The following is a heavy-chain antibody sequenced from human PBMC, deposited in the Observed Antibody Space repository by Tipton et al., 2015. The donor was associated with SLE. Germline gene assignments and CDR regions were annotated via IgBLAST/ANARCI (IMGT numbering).Heavy chain of an antibody. CDR1: GGTIRNDGYY. J-gene: IGHJ4*02. Sequence: TLSLTCTVSGGTIRNDGYYWSWIRQHPGKGLECIGYVYYSGSAYYNPSLKSRVSISVDTSKIHFSLRLTSVTAADTAVYYCARFYYDASGYQAVDYWGQGILATVSS. D-gene: IGHD3-22*01. V-gene: IGHV4-31*03. CDR2: VYYSGSA. CDR3: ARFYYDASGYQAVDY.